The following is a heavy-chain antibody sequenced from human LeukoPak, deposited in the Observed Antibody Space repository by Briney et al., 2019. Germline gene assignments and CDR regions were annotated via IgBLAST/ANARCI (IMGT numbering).Heavy chain of an antibody. Sequence: PGGSLRLSCAASGFTVSSNYMNWVRQAPGKGLEWVSVIYGGGNIYYADSVKGRFTISRDNAKNSLYLHMNSLRAEDTAVYYCARDTGTADSSGYYPDAFETWGQGTMVTVPS. CDR3: ARDTGTADSSGYYPDAFET. J-gene: IGHJ3*02. V-gene: IGHV3-53*01. CDR2: IYGGGNI. D-gene: IGHD3-22*01. CDR1: GFTVSSNY.